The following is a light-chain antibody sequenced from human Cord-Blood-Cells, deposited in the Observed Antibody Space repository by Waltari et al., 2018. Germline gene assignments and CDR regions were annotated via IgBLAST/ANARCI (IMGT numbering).Light chain of an antibody. CDR2: DVS. J-gene: IGLJ2*01. Sequence: QSALTQPAPVSGSPGQSITISCTGTSSDVGGYNYVSWYQQHPCKAPKLMIYDVSNRPSGVSNRFSGSKSGNTASLTISGLQTEDEADYYCSSYTSSSTLGVFGGGTKLTVL. CDR3: SSYTSSSTLGV. V-gene: IGLV2-14*01. CDR1: SSDVGGYNY.